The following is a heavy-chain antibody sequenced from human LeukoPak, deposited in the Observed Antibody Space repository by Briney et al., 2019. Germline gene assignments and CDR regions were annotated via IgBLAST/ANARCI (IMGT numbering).Heavy chain of an antibody. D-gene: IGHD4-17*01. J-gene: IGHJ6*03. CDR2: IKQDGSEK. CDR3: AREMTTVTAPYYYYMDV. V-gene: IGHV3-7*01. CDR1: GFTFSSYW. Sequence: GGSLRLSCAASGFTFSSYWMSWVRQAPGKGLEWVANIKQDGSEKYYVDSVKGRFTISRDNAKNSLYLQMNSLRAEDTAVYYCAREMTTVTAPYYYYMDVWGKGTTATVSS.